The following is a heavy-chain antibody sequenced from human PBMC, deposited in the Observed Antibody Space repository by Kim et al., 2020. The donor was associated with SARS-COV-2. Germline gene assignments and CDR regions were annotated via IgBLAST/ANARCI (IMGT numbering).Heavy chain of an antibody. D-gene: IGHD2-15*01. CDR1: GGSISSSSYY. Sequence: SETLSLTCTVSGGSISSSSYYWVWIRQAPGQGLVWIGSIYDSGSSYYNPSLTSRITISVDTTKNQFSLKPSSVTAAATAVYYCAPGLVAKGAFDIWGQGTMVTVSS. CDR2: IYDSGSS. V-gene: IGHV4-39*07. CDR3: APGLVAKGAFDI. J-gene: IGHJ3*02.